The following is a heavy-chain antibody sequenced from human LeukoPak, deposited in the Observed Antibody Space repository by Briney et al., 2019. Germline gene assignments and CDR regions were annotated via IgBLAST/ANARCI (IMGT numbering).Heavy chain of an antibody. Sequence: SETLSLTCNVSGDSISTYYWSWIRQPPGKGLDWIGHIYYSGSTDYNPSLMSRVTLSVDTSKNQFPLRLSSVTAADTAVYYCARGGLRGYSYGQRFDYWGQGILVTVSS. CDR3: ARGGLRGYSYGQRFDY. V-gene: IGHV4-59*12. CDR1: GDSISTYY. CDR2: IYYSGST. D-gene: IGHD5-18*01. J-gene: IGHJ4*02.